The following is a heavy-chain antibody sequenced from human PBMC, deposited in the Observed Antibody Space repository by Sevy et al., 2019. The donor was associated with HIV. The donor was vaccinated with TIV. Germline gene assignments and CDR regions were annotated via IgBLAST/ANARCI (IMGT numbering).Heavy chain of an antibody. CDR3: ARSQSSSWHYFDY. Sequence: GGSLRLSFAASGFIFSDYTLHWVRQAPGTGLEWVAVISYDGSFTYYADSVEGRFTISRDNSKNTLFLQMNSLGHEDTAVYYCARSQSSSWHYFDYWGQGTLVTVSS. CDR2: ISYDGSFT. J-gene: IGHJ4*02. V-gene: IGHV3-30*04. D-gene: IGHD6-13*01. CDR1: GFIFSDYT.